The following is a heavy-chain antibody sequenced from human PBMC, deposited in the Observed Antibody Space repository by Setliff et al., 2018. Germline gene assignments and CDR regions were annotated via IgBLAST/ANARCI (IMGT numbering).Heavy chain of an antibody. J-gene: IGHJ4*02. CDR1: GFTVSSDY. Sequence: GESLKISCAASGFTVSSDYMSWIRQAPGKGLEWVSYISSSSSTVYYADSVKGRFTISRDNAKNTLDLQMNSLRAEDSAMYYCTRGTFSDFWSGDYYDYWGQGTLVTVSS. CDR2: ISSSSSTV. V-gene: IGHV3-48*01. D-gene: IGHD3-3*01. CDR3: TRGTFSDFWSGDYYDY.